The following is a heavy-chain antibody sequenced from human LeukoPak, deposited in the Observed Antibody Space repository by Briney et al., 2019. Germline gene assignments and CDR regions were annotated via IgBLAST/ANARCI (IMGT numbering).Heavy chain of an antibody. J-gene: IGHJ4*02. D-gene: IGHD2-2*01. CDR1: GFTFSSFA. Sequence: GGSLRLSCAASGFTFSSFAMSWVRQAPGKGLEWVSGISGSDGTTYSADSVKGRFTISRDNSKSTLYLQMNSLRVEDTAVYYCARGGYCSSTSCYLDYWGQGTLVTVSS. CDR3: ARGGYCSSTSCYLDY. V-gene: IGHV3-23*01. CDR2: ISGSDGTT.